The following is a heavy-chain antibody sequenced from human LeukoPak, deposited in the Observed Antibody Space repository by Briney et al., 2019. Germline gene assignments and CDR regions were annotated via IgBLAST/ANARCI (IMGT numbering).Heavy chain of an antibody. Sequence: ASVKVSCKASGYTFTSYYMHWVRQAPGQGLEWMGIINPSGGSTSYAQKFQGRVTMTTDTSTTTAYMELRSLRSDDTAVYYCARGDYFDSSGYSGASLFDYWGQGTLVTVSS. V-gene: IGHV1-46*01. J-gene: IGHJ4*02. CDR3: ARGDYFDSSGYSGASLFDY. CDR1: GYTFTSYY. CDR2: INPSGGST. D-gene: IGHD3-22*01.